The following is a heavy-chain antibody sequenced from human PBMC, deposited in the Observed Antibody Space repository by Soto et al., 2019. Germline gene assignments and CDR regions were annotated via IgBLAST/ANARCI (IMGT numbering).Heavy chain of an antibody. D-gene: IGHD2-2*01. J-gene: IGHJ6*02. CDR2: ISYDGSNK. CDR1: GFTFSSYG. CDR3: AKSIGLPSGYYYGMDV. V-gene: IGHV3-30*18. Sequence: QVQLVESGGGVVQPGRSLRLSCAASGFTFSSYGMHWVRQAPGKGLEWVAVISYDGSNKYYADSVKGRFTISRDNSKNTLYLQMNSLTAEDTAVYYCAKSIGLPSGYYYGMDVWGQGTTVTVSS.